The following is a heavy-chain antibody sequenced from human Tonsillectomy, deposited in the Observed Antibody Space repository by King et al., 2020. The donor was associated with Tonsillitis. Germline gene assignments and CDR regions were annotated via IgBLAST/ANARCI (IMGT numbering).Heavy chain of an antibody. V-gene: IGHV1-2*02. CDR1: GYTFTGDY. CDR3: ARGGDYGSGSLNWFDP. Sequence: QLVQSGAEVKKPGASVKVSCKASGYTFTGDYIQWVRQAPGQGLEWIGLINPNNCGTNYAHKFTGRVTMTRDTSISTAYMELDRLRSDDTAVYYCARGGDYGSGSLNWFDPWGQGTLVTVSS. CDR2: INPNNCGT. J-gene: IGHJ5*02. D-gene: IGHD3-10*01.